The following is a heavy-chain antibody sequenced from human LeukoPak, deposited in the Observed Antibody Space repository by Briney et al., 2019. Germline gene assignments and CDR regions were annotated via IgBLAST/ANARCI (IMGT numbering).Heavy chain of an antibody. CDR3: ARWDNIVVVPAAKGAIDY. CDR2: ISSSGSTI. CDR1: GFTFSDYY. V-gene: IGHV3-11*04. D-gene: IGHD2-2*01. Sequence: GGSLRLSCAASGFTFSDYYMSWIRQAPGKGLEWVSYISSSGSTIYYADSVKGRFTISRDNAKNSLYLQMNSLRAEDTAVYYCARWDNIVVVPAAKGAIDYWGQGTLVTVSS. J-gene: IGHJ4*02.